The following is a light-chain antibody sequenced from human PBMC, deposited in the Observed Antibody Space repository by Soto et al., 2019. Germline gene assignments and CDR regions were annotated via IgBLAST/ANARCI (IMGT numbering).Light chain of an antibody. CDR3: AAWDDSQNGYV. V-gene: IGLV1-44*01. CDR1: SSNIGTNA. J-gene: IGLJ1*01. Sequence: QSVLTQPPSASGTPGQRVTISCSGGSSNIGTNAVNWYQQLPGTAPKLLIYNNNQRPSGVPDRFSGSKSGTSASLAISGLQSEEEADYYCAAWDDSQNGYVFGTGTKVTVL. CDR2: NNN.